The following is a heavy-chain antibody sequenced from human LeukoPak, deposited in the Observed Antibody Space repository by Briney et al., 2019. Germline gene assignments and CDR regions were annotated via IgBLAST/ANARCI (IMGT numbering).Heavy chain of an antibody. V-gene: IGHV3-20*04. CDR1: GFTFDDYG. CDR2: INWDGGST. J-gene: IGHJ5*02. D-gene: IGHD6-6*01. CDR3: ARDPKQLVT. Sequence: GGSLRLSCAASGFTFDDYGMSWVGQAARRELDWVSGINWDGGSTGYADSVKGRFTISRDNAKNSLYLQMNSLRAEDTALYYCARDPKQLVTWSQGTLVTVSS.